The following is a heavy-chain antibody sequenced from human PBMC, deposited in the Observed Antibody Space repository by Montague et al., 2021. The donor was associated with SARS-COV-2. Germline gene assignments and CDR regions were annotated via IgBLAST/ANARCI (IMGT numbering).Heavy chain of an antibody. J-gene: IGHJ6*02. CDR3: ASGKYYDFCSGYYSHDYVSGMGV. CDR2: IHTSGST. D-gene: IGHD3-3*01. CDR1: GGSISSYY. Sequence: SETLSLTCTVSGGSISSYYWSWIRQSAGKGLEWIGLIHTSGSTDXNPSLNTRVTMSEDTSKNKFSLKLISVTAADTALYYCASGKYYDFCSGYYSHDYVSGMGVWGQGTTVTVSS. V-gene: IGHV4-4*07.